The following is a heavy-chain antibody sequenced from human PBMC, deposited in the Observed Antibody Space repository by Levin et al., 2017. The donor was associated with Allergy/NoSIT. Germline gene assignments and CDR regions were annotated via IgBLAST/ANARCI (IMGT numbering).Heavy chain of an antibody. Sequence: RPGGSLRLSCAASGFTFSSYGMHWVRQAPGKGLEWVAVIWYDGSNKYYADSVKGRFTISRDNSKNTLYLQMNSLRAEDTAVYYCARAFSGYDYTMWYFDYWGQGTLVTVSS. CDR1: GFTFSSYG. J-gene: IGHJ4*02. V-gene: IGHV3-33*01. CDR2: IWYDGSNK. D-gene: IGHD3-16*01. CDR3: ARAFSGYDYTMWYFDY.